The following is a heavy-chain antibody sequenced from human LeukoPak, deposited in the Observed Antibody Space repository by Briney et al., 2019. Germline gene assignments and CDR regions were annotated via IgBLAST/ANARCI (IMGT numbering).Heavy chain of an antibody. Sequence: ASVKVSCKASGYTFTSYDINWVRQATGQGLEWMGWMNPNSGNTGYAQKFQGRVTMTRNTSISTAYMELSSLRSEDTAVYYCARDTPTELRLGELSLYLGAFDIWGQGTMVTVSS. CDR1: GYTFTSYD. CDR2: MNPNSGNT. CDR3: ARDTPTELRLGELSLYLGAFDI. J-gene: IGHJ3*02. V-gene: IGHV1-8*01. D-gene: IGHD3-16*02.